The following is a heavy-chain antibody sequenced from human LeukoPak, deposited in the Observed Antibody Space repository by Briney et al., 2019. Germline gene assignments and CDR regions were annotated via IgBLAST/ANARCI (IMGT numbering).Heavy chain of an antibody. CDR3: ARGSSGYSALDY. CDR1: GFTFSSYS. D-gene: IGHD3-22*01. V-gene: IGHV3-21*01. J-gene: IGHJ4*02. CDR2: VSSSSSYI. Sequence: PGGSLRLSCAASGFTFSSYSMNWVRQAPGKGLEWVSSVSSSSSYIYHADSVKGRFTISRDNAKNSLYLQMNSLRAEDTAVYYCARGSSGYSALDYWGQGTLVTVSS.